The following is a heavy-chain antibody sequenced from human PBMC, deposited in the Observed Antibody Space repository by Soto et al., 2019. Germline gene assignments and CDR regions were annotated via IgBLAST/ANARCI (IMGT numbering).Heavy chain of an antibody. D-gene: IGHD4-17*01. CDR2: ISSLGSTI. CDR1: GFTFSNYE. CDR3: ARDLRTLYYFDY. V-gene: IGHV3-48*03. Sequence: GGSLRLSCAASGFTFSNYEMNWVRQAPGKGLEWVSYISSLGSTIYYADSVKGRFTISRDNAKDSLYLQMNSLRAEDTAVYYCARDLRTLYYFDYWGQGTLVTVSA. J-gene: IGHJ4*02.